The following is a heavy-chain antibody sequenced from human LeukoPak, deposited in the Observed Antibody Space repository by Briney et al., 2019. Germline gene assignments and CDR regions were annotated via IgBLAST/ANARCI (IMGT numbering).Heavy chain of an antibody. CDR1: GYTFTGYY. Sequence: ASVKVSCKASGYTFTGYYMHWVRQAPGQGLEWMGRINPNSGGTNYAQKFQGRVTMTRDTSISTAYMELSRLRSDDTAVYYCARARPGYCSSTSRYSFDYWGQGTLVTVSS. D-gene: IGHD2-2*03. V-gene: IGHV1-2*06. CDR2: INPNSGGT. J-gene: IGHJ4*02. CDR3: ARARPGYCSSTSRYSFDY.